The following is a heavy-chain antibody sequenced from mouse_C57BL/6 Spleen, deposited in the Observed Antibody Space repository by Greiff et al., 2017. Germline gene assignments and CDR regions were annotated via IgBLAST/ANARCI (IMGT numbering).Heavy chain of an antibody. J-gene: IGHJ4*01. D-gene: IGHD2-4*01. CDR1: GFSLTSYA. Sequence: QVQLKESGPGLVAPSQSLSITCTVSGFSLTSYAISWVRQPPGKGLEWLGVIWTGGGTNYNSALKSRLSISKDNSKSQVFLKMNSLQTDDTARYYCAIKPPIYYDYDEGYAMDYWGQGTSVTVSS. CDR3: AIKPPIYYDYDEGYAMDY. V-gene: IGHV2-9-1*01. CDR2: IWTGGGT.